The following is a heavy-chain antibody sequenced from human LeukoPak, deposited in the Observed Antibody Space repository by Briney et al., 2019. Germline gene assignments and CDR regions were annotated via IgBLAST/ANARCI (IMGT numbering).Heavy chain of an antibody. CDR2: IKQDGSEK. V-gene: IGHV3-7*01. J-gene: IGHJ4*02. CDR1: GFTFSSYW. D-gene: IGHD3-3*01. CDR3: AKDETIFGVVAAN. Sequence: GGSLRLSCAASGFTFSSYWMSWVRQAPGKGLEWVANIKQDGSEKYYVDSVKGRFTISRDNAKNSLYLQMNSLRAEDTALYYCAKDETIFGVVAANWGQGTLVTVSS.